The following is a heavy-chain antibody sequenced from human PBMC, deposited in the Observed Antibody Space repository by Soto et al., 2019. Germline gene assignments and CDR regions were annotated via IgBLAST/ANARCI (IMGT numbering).Heavy chain of an antibody. CDR3: ARDHIITIFGVVTHYYYYGMDV. J-gene: IGHJ6*02. V-gene: IGHV3-74*01. D-gene: IGHD3-3*01. CDR2: INSDGSST. Sequence: EVQLVESGGGLVQPGGSLRLSCAASGFTFSSYWMHWVRQAPGKGLVWVSRINSDGSSTSYADSVKGRFTISRDNAKNTLYLQMNSLRAEDTAVYYCARDHIITIFGVVTHYYYYGMDVWGQGTTVAVSS. CDR1: GFTFSSYW.